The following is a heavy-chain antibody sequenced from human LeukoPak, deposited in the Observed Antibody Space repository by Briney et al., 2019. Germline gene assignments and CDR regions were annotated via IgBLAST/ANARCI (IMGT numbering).Heavy chain of an antibody. V-gene: IGHV3-64*01. Sequence: GGSLRLSCVASGFTFSSYAMHWVRQTPGKGLEYVSGINSNGGSTHYANSVKGRFTISRDNAKNSLYLQMNSLRAEDTAVYYCAREATGAFDIWGQGTMVTVSS. CDR3: AREATGAFDI. CDR2: INSNGGST. J-gene: IGHJ3*02. D-gene: IGHD1-26*01. CDR1: GFTFSSYA.